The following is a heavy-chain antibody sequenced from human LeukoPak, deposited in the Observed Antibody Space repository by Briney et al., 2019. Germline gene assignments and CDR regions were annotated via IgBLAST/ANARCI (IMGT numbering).Heavy chain of an antibody. CDR1: GFTFSSYG. V-gene: IGHV3-30*02. CDR3: AREGIINYFDY. D-gene: IGHD3-10*01. CDR2: IHHDGSNK. J-gene: IGHJ4*02. Sequence: GGSLRLSCAASGFTFSSYGMHWVRQAPGKGLDWVAFIHHDGSNKYYADSVRGRFTISRDNSKNTLYLQMNSLRAEDTAVYYGAREGIINYFDYWGQGTLVTVSS.